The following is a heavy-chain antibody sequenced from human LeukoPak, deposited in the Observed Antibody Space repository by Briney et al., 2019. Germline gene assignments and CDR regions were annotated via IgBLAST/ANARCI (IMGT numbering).Heavy chain of an antibody. J-gene: IGHJ6*02. D-gene: IGHD3-3*01. CDR3: ASSITIFGVAAYGMDV. V-gene: IGHV1-8*01. CDR2: MNPNSGNT. Sequence: GASVKVSCTASGYTFTSYDINWVRQATGQGLEWMGWMNPNSGNTGYAQKFQGRVTMTRNTSISTAYMELSSLRSEDTAVYYCASSITIFGVAAYGMDVWGQGTTVTVSS. CDR1: GYTFTSYD.